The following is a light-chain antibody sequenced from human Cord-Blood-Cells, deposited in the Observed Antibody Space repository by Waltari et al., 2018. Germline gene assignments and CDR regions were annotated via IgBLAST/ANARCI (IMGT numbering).Light chain of an antibody. V-gene: IGLV1-47*01. Sequence: QSVLTQPPSASGTPGQRVTISCSGSSSNIGSNYVYWYQQLPGTAPKLRIYGNNRRPSGVPDRFSGSKSGTSAPLAISGLRSGDEADYYCAAWDDSLSGWVFGGGTKLTVL. CDR2: GNN. J-gene: IGLJ3*02. CDR3: AAWDDSLSGWV. CDR1: SSNIGSNY.